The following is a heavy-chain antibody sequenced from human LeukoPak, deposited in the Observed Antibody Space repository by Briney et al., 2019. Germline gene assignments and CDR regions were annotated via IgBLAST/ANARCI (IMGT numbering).Heavy chain of an antibody. J-gene: IGHJ5*01. V-gene: IGHV4-59*01. D-gene: IGHD1-26*01. CDR2: IYYSGST. CDR3: ARGSAKGARKGWFDP. CDR1: GGSISSYY. Sequence: PSETLSLTCTVSGGSISSYYWSWIRQPPGKGLEWIGYIYYSGSTNYNPSLKSRVTISVDTSKNQFSLKLSSVTAADTAVYYCARGSAKGARKGWFDPWGQGTLVTVSS.